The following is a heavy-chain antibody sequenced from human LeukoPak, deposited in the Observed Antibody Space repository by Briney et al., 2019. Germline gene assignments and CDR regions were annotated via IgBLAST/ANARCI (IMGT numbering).Heavy chain of an antibody. V-gene: IGHV4-59*11. CDR1: GGSISGHY. Sequence: SETLSLTCTVSGGSISGHYWSWIRRPPGKGLEWIGYIDYSGTTKYNPSLQSRVAISLDTSENPFSLKVTSVTAADTAMYYCARLLDNDSSGYPDTFDMWGRGTVVAVSS. CDR3: ARLLDNDSSGYPDTFDM. CDR2: IDYSGTT. J-gene: IGHJ3*02. D-gene: IGHD6-25*01.